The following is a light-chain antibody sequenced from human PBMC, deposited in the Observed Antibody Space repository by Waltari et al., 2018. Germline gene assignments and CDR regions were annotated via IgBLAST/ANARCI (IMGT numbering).Light chain of an antibody. Sequence: YELTQPPSVSVSPGQTVSISCPGGKLQDKYVCGYQQKTGQSPVLVMHQDSRRPSGVPERFSGSSPGNTATLTISGTQAMDEADYYCQAWDSISDVVFGGGTRLTVL. CDR1: KLQDKY. CDR2: QDS. V-gene: IGLV3-1*01. CDR3: QAWDSISDVV. J-gene: IGLJ2*01.